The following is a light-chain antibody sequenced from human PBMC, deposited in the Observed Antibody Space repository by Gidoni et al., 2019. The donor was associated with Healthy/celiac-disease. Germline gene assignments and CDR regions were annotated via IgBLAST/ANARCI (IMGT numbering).Light chain of an antibody. V-gene: IGKV3-11*01. Sequence: EIVFTQSPATLSLSPGERATLSCRASQSVSSYLAWYQQKPGQAPRLLIYDASNRATGIPARFSGSGSGTDFTLTISSLEPEDFAVYYCQKRSNSLTFXQXTRLEIK. J-gene: IGKJ5*01. CDR1: QSVSSY. CDR2: DAS. CDR3: QKRSNSLT.